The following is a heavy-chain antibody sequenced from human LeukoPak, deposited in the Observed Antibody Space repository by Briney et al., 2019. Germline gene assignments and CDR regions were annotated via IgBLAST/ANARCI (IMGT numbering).Heavy chain of an antibody. Sequence: SETLSLTCTVSGGSISSYYWSWIRQPPGKGLEWIGYIYYSGSTNYNPSLKSRVTISVDTSKNQFSLKLSSVTAADTAVYYCARANYYYYGMDVWGQGTTVTVSS. CDR1: GGSISSYY. CDR3: ARANYYYYGMDV. J-gene: IGHJ6*02. V-gene: IGHV4-59*01. CDR2: IYYSGST.